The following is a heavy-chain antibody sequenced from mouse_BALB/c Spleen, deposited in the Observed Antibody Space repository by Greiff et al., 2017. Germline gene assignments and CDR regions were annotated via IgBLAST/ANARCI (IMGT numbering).Heavy chain of an antibody. CDR3: ARGLGCLDY. D-gene: IGHD1-2*01. V-gene: IGHV1S81*02. CDR2: INPSNGRT. CDR1: GYTFTSYW. Sequence: QVQLQQPGAELVKPGASGKLSCKASGYTFTSYWMHWVKQKPGQGLEWIGKINPSNGRTNYNEKFKSKATLTVDKSSSTAYMQLSSLTSEDSAVYYCARGLGCLDYWGQGTTLTVSS. J-gene: IGHJ2*01.